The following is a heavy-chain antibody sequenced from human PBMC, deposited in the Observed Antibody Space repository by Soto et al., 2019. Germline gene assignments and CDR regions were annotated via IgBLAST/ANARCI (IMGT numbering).Heavy chain of an antibody. D-gene: IGHD3-9*01. V-gene: IGHV4-59*01. CDR2: IYYSGST. J-gene: IGHJ4*02. CDR3: ARGYFDWPGKFDN. Sequence: SETLSLTCTVSGGSISSYYWSWIRQPPGKGLEWIGYIYYSGSTNYNPSLKSRVTISVDTSKNQFSLKLSSVTAADTAVYYCARGYFDWPGKFDNWGQGTLVTVSS. CDR1: GGSISSYY.